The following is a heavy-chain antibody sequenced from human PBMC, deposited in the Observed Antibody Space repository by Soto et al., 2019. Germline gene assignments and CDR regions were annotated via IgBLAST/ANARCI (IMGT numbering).Heavy chain of an antibody. V-gene: IGHV5-51*01. Sequence: PGESLKISCQGSGYSFTSYWVAWVRQMPGKGLEWMGIIYPADSDTRYSPSFQGQVSISVDNSISAAYLQWNSLKASDTATYFCAKVMVRGPNFHFYGLDVWGPGTTVTVSS. CDR1: GYSFTSYW. D-gene: IGHD3-10*01. CDR2: IYPADSDT. CDR3: AKVMVRGPNFHFYGLDV. J-gene: IGHJ6*02.